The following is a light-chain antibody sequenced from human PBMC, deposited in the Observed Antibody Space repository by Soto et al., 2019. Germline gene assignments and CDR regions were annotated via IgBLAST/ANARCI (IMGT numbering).Light chain of an antibody. CDR3: QQDYVLNP. V-gene: IGKV3D-15*01. CDR2: DAS. J-gene: IGKJ4*01. CDR1: QSVDSK. Sequence: EIVMTQSPATLSVSPGERAIFSCRASQSVDSKLAWYQQKLGQAPRLLIYDASTRATGIPARFSGSGSGTEFTLTISSLQSEDFAIYYCQQDYVLNPCGGGTKVEIK.